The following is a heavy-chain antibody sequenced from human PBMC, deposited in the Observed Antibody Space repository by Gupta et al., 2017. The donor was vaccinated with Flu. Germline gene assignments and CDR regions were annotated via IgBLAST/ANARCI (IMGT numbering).Heavy chain of an antibody. CDR1: GFSLSTNGVC. CDR2: IDWADDK. Sequence: QVTLTASGPALVKPTQTLTVTCTFSGFSLSTNGVCLTWTRQSPGKAPEWLALIDWADDKYYNTSLRTRLTISKDTAKNQVVLTMTNVAPEDTATYYCVRNDDSSGWRGLYYFDYWGQGTLVTVSS. J-gene: IGHJ4*02. V-gene: IGHV2-70*01. CDR3: VRNDDSSGWRGLYYFDY. D-gene: IGHD3-22*01.